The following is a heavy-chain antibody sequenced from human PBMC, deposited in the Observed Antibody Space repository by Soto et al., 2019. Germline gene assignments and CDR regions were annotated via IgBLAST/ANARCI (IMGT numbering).Heavy chain of an antibody. CDR1: GVSISDYY. CDR3: ASAGTAMKLNY. J-gene: IGHJ4*01. D-gene: IGHD5-18*01. Sequence: SETLSLTCTVSGVSISDYYWTWIRQPAGKGLEWIGRIFPSGSTNYNPSLRGRVTMSVDTSKNLFSLKLNSVTAADTALYYCASAGTAMKLNYWDHVTLVIVSS. V-gene: IGHV4-4*07. CDR2: IFPSGST.